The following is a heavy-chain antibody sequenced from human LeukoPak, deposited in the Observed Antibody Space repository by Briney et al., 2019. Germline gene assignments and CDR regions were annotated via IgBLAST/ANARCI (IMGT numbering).Heavy chain of an antibody. V-gene: IGHV4-34*01. J-gene: IGHJ4*02. CDR3: ARGSDYYGSGTFWRY. CDR1: GGSFTGYY. CDR2: INHSGST. D-gene: IGHD3-10*01. Sequence: PSESLSLTCAVYGGSFTGYYWSWIRQPPGKGLEWIGEINHSGSTNYNPSLKSRVTISVDTSKNQFSLKLSSVTAADTAVYYCARGSDYYGSGTFWRYWGQGTLVTVSS.